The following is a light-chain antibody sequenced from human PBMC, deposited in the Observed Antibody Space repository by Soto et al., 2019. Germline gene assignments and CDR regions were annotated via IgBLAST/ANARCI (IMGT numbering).Light chain of an antibody. J-gene: IGLJ2*01. CDR2: DVS. CDR3: SSYTSSTTLV. Sequence: SALTQPASVSGSPGQSITISCTGTSSDVGAYNSVSWYQQHPGKAPKLMIYDVSNRPSGVSNRFSGSKSGNTASLAISGLQAEDEADYYCSSYTSSTTLVFGGGTKLTVL. V-gene: IGLV2-14*01. CDR1: SSDVGAYNS.